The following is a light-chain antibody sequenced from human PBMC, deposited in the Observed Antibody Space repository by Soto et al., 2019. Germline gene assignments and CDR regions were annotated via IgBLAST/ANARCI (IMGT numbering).Light chain of an antibody. Sequence: QSALTQPASVSSSPGQPITISCTGTSSDIGADNFVSWYQQHAGKAPKLMLYDVNIRPSGVSNRFSCAKSGNTASLTISGLQAEYEADYYCTSCTTSTTMIFGGGTTVTVL. V-gene: IGLV2-14*03. CDR1: SSDIGADNF. CDR2: DVN. J-gene: IGLJ2*01. CDR3: TSCTTSTTMI.